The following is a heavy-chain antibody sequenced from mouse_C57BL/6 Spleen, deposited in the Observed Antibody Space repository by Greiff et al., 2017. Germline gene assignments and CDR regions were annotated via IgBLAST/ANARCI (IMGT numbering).Heavy chain of an antibody. V-gene: IGHV1-9*01. CDR3: SREEITTVVGGFAY. D-gene: IGHD1-1*01. CDR1: GYTFTGYW. J-gene: IGHJ3*01. Sequence: QVQLQQSGAELMKPGASVKLSCKATGYTFTGYWIEWVKQRPGHGLEWIGEILPGSGSTNYNEKFKGKATFTADTSSNTAYMQLSSLTTEDSAIYYCSREEITTVVGGFAYWGQGTLVTVSA. CDR2: ILPGSGST.